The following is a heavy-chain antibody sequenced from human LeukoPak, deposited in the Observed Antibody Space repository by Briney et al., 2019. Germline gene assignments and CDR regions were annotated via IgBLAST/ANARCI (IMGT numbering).Heavy chain of an antibody. J-gene: IGHJ4*02. D-gene: IGHD5-12*01. CDR2: IYHSGST. CDR3: ARAGWLSTFDY. CDR1: GGTISSSNW. V-gene: IGHV4-4*02. Sequence: SETLSLTCAVSGGTISSSNWWSWVRQPPGKGLEWIREIYHSGSTNYNPSLKSRVTISVDKSKNQFSLKLSSVTAADTAVYYCARAGWLSTFDYWGQGTLVTVSS.